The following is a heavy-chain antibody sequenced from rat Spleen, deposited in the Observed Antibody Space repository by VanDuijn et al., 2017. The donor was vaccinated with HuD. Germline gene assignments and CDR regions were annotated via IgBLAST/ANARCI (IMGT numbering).Heavy chain of an antibody. CDR1: GFSLTSYG. V-gene: IGHV2-16*01. CDR3: ARYGGSHYYWYFAF. J-gene: IGHJ1*01. D-gene: IGHD1-11*01. CDR2: IWSGGST. Sequence: QVQLKESGPGLVQPSQTLSLTCTVSGFSLTSYGVSWVRQPPGKGLEWIGAIWSGGSTDYNSALKSRLSISRDTSKSQVLLKMNSLQTEDTAMYFCARYGGSHYYWYFAFWGPGTMVTVSS.